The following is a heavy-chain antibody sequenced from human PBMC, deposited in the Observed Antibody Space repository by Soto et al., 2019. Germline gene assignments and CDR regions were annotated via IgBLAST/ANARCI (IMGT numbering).Heavy chain of an antibody. D-gene: IGHD3-16*01. J-gene: IGHJ6*02. V-gene: IGHV4-30-4*01. CDR2: IYYSGST. CDR1: GGSISSGDYY. Sequence: SETLSLTCTVSGGSISSGDYYWSWIRQPPGKGLEWIGYIYYSGSTYYNPSLKSRVTISVDTSKNQFSLKLSSVTAADTAVYYCARDHRSRRITRGYYYGMDVWGQGTTVTVSS. CDR3: ARDHRSRRITRGYYYGMDV.